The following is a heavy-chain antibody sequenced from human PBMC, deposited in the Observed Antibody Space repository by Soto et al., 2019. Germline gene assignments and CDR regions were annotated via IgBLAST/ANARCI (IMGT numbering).Heavy chain of an antibody. J-gene: IGHJ4*02. CDR1: GGTFSSYT. D-gene: IGHD3-3*01. Sequence: QVQLVQSGAEVKKPGSSVKVSCKASGGTFSSYTISWVRQAPGQGLEWMGRISPILGIANYAQKFQGRVTITADKSTSTAYMELSSLRSEDTAVYYCARDLPIRTGPENFDYWGQGTLVTVSA. CDR2: ISPILGIA. V-gene: IGHV1-69*08. CDR3: ARDLPIRTGPENFDY.